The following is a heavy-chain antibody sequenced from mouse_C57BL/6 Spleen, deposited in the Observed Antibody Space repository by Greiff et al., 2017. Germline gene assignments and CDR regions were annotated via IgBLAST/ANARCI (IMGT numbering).Heavy chain of an antibody. CDR2: LRRKNNNYAT. Sequence: EVKLVESGGGLVQPKGSLKLSCAASGFSFNTYAMNWVRPAPGQGLEWVARLRRKNNNYATYYADSVKDRFTISRDDSESTLYLQMNNLKTEDTAMYYCVRHGHSSYYYAMDYWGQGTSVTVSS. V-gene: IGHV10-1*01. CDR1: GFSFNTYA. J-gene: IGHJ4*01. D-gene: IGHD1-1*01. CDR3: VRHGHSSYYYAMDY.